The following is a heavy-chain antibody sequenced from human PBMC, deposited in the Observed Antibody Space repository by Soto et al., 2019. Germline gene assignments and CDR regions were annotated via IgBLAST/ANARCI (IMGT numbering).Heavy chain of an antibody. CDR3: VRGTTTSAFSAMDV. CDR2: ISYDGDNK. CDR1: GFTFSYHA. J-gene: IGHJ6*02. D-gene: IGHD1-1*01. Sequence: QVQLVESGGGVVQPGRSLRLSCAASGFTFSYHALNWVRQAPGKGLEWVAVISYDGDNKYIAESVKGRFTISRDNSKNTVSLQMNSLRTEDTAMYFCVRGTTTSAFSAMDVWGQGPTVTVSS. V-gene: IGHV3-30-3*01.